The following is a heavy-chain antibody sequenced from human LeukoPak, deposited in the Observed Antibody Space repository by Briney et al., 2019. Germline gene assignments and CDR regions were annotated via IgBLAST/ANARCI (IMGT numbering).Heavy chain of an antibody. CDR2: ISSSGSTI. Sequence: GGSLRLSCAASGFTFSSYEMNWVRQAPGKGLEWVSYISSSGSTIYYADSVKGRFTISRDNAKNSLYLQMNSLRAEDTAVYYCARDSYYYDSSGSRAAFDIWGQGTMVTVSS. CDR1: GFTFSSYE. V-gene: IGHV3-48*03. J-gene: IGHJ3*02. CDR3: ARDSYYYDSSGSRAAFDI. D-gene: IGHD3-22*01.